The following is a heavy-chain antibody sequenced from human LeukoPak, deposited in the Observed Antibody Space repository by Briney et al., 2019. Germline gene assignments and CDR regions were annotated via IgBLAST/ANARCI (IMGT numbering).Heavy chain of an antibody. CDR3: ARQGISPLDYFDY. Sequence: PSETLSLSCAVSGYSISSGYYWGWIRQPPGKGLEWIGSIYHSGSTYYNPSLKSRVTISVDTSKNQFSLKLSSVTAADTAVYYCARQGISPLDYFDYWGQGTLVTVSS. J-gene: IGHJ4*02. CDR2: IYHSGST. V-gene: IGHV4-38-2*01. CDR1: GYSISSGYY. D-gene: IGHD2-15*01.